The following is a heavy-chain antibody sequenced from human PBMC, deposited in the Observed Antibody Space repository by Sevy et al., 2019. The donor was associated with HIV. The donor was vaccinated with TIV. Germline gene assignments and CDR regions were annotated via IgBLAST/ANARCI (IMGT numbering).Heavy chain of an antibody. D-gene: IGHD1-26*01. V-gene: IGHV1-58*01. Sequence: ASVKVSCKASGLTFTSSAVQWVRQARGQRLEWIGWIVVGSGNTNYAQKFQERVTITRDMSTSTAYMELSSLRSEDTAVYYCAAGVVGATNPLYYYYYGMDVWGQGTTVTVSS. CDR1: GLTFTSSA. CDR2: IVVGSGNT. CDR3: AAGVVGATNPLYYYYYGMDV. J-gene: IGHJ6*02.